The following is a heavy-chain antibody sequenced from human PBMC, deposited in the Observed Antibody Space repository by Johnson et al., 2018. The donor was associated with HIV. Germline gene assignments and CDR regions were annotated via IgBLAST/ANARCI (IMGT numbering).Heavy chain of an antibody. D-gene: IGHD3-16*01. CDR1: GFTFSSSG. CDR2: ILFDGSNK. CDR3: ASFSRPRAYDYALGSDAFDM. Sequence: QVQLVESGGGVVQPGRSLRLSCASSGFTFSSSGLHWVLHAPCTVLEWVAVILFDGSNKYYADSVTSRFTMSRDNSKNTLYLQMKSLSAEDTAVYYCASFSRPRAYDYALGSDAFDMWGQGTMVTVSS. V-gene: IGHV3-33*01. J-gene: IGHJ3*02.